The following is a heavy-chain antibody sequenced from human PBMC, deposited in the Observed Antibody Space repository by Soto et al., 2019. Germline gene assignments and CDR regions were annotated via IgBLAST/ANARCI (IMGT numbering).Heavy chain of an antibody. D-gene: IGHD4-17*01. CDR2: IYYSGST. Sequence: QVQLQKSGPGLVKPSETLSLTCTVSGGSISSYYWSWIRQPPGKGLEWIGYIYYSGSTDYNPSLKSRVTISVDRSKNQFSLRLNSVTAADTAVYYCARDRHGVYPRGYYYYMDVWGKGTTVTVSS. CDR3: ARDRHGVYPRGYYYYMDV. CDR1: GGSISSYY. V-gene: IGHV4-59*01. J-gene: IGHJ6*03.